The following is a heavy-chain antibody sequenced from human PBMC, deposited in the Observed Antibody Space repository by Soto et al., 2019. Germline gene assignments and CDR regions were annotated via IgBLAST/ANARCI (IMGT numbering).Heavy chain of an antibody. CDR1: GDSVSSPYY. Sequence: QVQLQESGPGLVKPSGTLSLTCAVSGDSVSSPYYWCWVRQSPGKGLEWIGEVFHTGTTSYNPSLSSRVIISMGKSINQFSLDLSSVTAAYTAVYYCARSAGWYAIHAWGRGTLVIVSS. D-gene: IGHD6-19*01. V-gene: IGHV4-4*02. CDR3: ARSAGWYAIHA. J-gene: IGHJ5*02. CDR2: VFHTGTT.